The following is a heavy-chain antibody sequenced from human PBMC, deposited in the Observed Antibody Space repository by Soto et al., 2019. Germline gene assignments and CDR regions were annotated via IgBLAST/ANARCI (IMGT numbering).Heavy chain of an antibody. V-gene: IGHV1-8*01. CDR2: MNPNSGNT. J-gene: IGHJ5*02. CDR3: ASMHYYDSIGQNCFDP. Sequence: QVQLVQSGAEVKKPGASVKVSGKASGYTFTSYDINWVRQATGQGPEWMGWMNPNSGNTGYAQKFQGRVTITRNTSISTAYMELSSLRSEDTAVYYCASMHYYDSIGQNCFDPWGQGTLVTVSS. CDR1: GYTFTSYD. D-gene: IGHD3-22*01.